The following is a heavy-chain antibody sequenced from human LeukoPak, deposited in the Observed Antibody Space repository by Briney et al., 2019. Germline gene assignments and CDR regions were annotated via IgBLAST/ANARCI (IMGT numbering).Heavy chain of an antibody. CDR2: INPNSGGT. V-gene: IGHV1-2*02. Sequence: GASVKVSCKASGYTFTGYYMHWVRQAPGQGPEWMGWINPNSGGTNYAQKFQGRVTMTRDTSISTAYMELSRLRSDDTAVYYCARDLADLHGYGYMFDYWGQGTLVTVSS. J-gene: IGHJ4*02. CDR3: ARDLADLHGYGYMFDY. CDR1: GYTFTGYY. D-gene: IGHD5-18*01.